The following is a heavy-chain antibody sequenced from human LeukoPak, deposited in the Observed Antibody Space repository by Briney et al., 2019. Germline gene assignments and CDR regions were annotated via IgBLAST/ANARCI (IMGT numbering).Heavy chain of an antibody. V-gene: IGHV1-46*01. Sequence: GASVKVSCKASGYTFTSYYMHWVRQAPGQGLEWMGIINPSGGSTSYAQKFQGRVTMTRDMSTSTVHMELSSLRSEDTAVYYCARTATPYRYYFDYWGQGTLVTVSS. CDR2: INPSGGST. CDR1: GYTFTSYY. D-gene: IGHD5-18*01. J-gene: IGHJ4*02. CDR3: ARTATPYRYYFDY.